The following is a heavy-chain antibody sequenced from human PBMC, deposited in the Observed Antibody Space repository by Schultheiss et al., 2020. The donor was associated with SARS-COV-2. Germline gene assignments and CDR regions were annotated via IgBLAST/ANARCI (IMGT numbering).Heavy chain of an antibody. J-gene: IGHJ4*02. CDR2: ISGSGGST. Sequence: GGSLRLSCAASGFTFSSYAMSWVRQAPGKGLEWVSAISGSGGSTYYADSVKGRFTISRDNSKNTLYLQMNSLRAGDTAVYYCAKDEQQLVGIDYWGQGTLVTVSS. CDR3: AKDEQQLVGIDY. CDR1: GFTFSSYA. V-gene: IGHV3-23*01. D-gene: IGHD6-13*01.